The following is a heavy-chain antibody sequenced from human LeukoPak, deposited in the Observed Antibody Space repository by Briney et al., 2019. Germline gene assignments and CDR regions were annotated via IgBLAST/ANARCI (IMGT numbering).Heavy chain of an antibody. CDR3: AGDRGQQLVSGY. D-gene: IGHD6-13*01. CDR1: GYTLTELS. Sequence: ASVRVSCKVSGYTLTELSMHWVRQAPGQGLEWMGRINPNSGGTNYAQKFQGRVTMTRDTSISTAYMELSRLRSDDTAVYYCAGDRGQQLVSGYWGQGTLVTVSS. V-gene: IGHV1-2*06. CDR2: INPNSGGT. J-gene: IGHJ4*02.